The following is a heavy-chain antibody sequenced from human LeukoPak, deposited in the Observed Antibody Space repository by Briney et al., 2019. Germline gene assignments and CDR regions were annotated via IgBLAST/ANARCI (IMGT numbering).Heavy chain of an antibody. CDR1: GFTFSSYS. CDR2: ISPSGSAI. J-gene: IGHJ5*02. D-gene: IGHD2-15*01. CDR3: ARDPESAVYCSGGSCYGWFDP. Sequence: PGGSLRLSCAASGFTFSSYSIHWVRQAPGKGLEWVSYISPSGSAIYYADSVKGRFTISRDNAKNSLYLQMNSLRAEDTAVYYCARDPESAVYCSGGSCYGWFDPWGQGTLVTVSS. V-gene: IGHV3-48*01.